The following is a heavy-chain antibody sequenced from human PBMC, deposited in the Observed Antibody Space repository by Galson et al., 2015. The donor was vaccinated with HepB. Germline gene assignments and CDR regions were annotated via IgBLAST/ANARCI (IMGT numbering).Heavy chain of an antibody. V-gene: IGHV2-5*02. D-gene: IGHD5-12*01. CDR2: IYWDDDK. J-gene: IGHJ6*02. CDR1: GFSLSTSGVG. Sequence: PALVKPTQTLTLTCTFSGFSLSTSGVGVGWIRQPPGKALEWLALIYWDDDKRYSPSLKSRLTITKDTSKNQVVLTMTNMDPVDTATYYCAHNKYSGYDDYYYYGMDVWGQGTTVTVSS. CDR3: AHNKYSGYDDYYYYGMDV.